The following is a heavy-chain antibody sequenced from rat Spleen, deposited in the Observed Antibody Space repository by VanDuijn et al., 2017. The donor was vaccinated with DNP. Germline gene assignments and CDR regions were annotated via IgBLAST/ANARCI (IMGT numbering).Heavy chain of an antibody. D-gene: IGHD1-4*01. CDR2: ITSSGGST. Sequence: EVKLVESGGDLVQPGRSLKLSCVASGFTFNNYWMTWIRQVPGKGLEWVASITSSGGSTYYPDSMKGRFTISRDNAKSSLYLKMNSLKSEDTATYYCARHDREPAISFDYWGQGVMVTVSS. V-gene: IGHV5-31*01. J-gene: IGHJ2*01. CDR3: ARHDREPAISFDY. CDR1: GFTFNNYW.